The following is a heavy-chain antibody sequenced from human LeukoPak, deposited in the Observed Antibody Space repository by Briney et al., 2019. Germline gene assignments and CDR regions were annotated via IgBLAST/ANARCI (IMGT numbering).Heavy chain of an antibody. J-gene: IGHJ4*02. CDR2: IYYSGST. CDR3: ARTIYTVGVDDYYFDY. Sequence: PSETLSLTCTVSGGSISSYYWSWIRQPPGKGLEWIGYIYYSGSTNYNPSLKSRVTISVDTSKNQFSLKLSSVTAADTAVYYCARTIYTVGVDDYYFDYWGQGTLVTVSS. CDR1: GGSISSYY. V-gene: IGHV4-59*01. D-gene: IGHD4-23*01.